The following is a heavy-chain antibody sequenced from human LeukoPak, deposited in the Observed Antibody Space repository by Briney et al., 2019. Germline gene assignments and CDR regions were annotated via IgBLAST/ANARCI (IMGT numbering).Heavy chain of an antibody. CDR3: AKDDGSVVVPLSVDY. CDR2: ISGSGGST. J-gene: IGHJ4*02. V-gene: IGHV3-23*01. Sequence: RGSLRLSCAASGLTFSSYAMSWVRQAPGKGLEWVSAISGSGGSTYYADSVKGRFTISRDNSKNTLYLQMNSLRAEDTAVYYCAKDDGSVVVPLSVDYWGQGTLVTVSS. CDR1: GLTFSSYA. D-gene: IGHD2-2*01.